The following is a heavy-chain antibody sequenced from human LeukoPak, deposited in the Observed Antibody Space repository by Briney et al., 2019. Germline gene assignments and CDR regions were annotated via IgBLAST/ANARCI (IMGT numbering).Heavy chain of an antibody. D-gene: IGHD1-14*01. Sequence: GGSRRLSCAASGFTFSDYAMNWVRQAPGKGLEWVAAITTNGGSTYYADSVKGRFTISRDNVKNSLYLQMNSLRAEDTAVYYCARLGESTTDFDYWGQGTLVTVSS. J-gene: IGHJ4*02. CDR3: ARLGESTTDFDY. CDR1: GFTFSDYA. V-gene: IGHV3-23*01. CDR2: ITTNGGST.